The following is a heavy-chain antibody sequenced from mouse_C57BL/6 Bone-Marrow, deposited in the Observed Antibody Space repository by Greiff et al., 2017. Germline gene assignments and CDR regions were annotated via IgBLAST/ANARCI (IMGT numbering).Heavy chain of an antibody. CDR2: IRNKANGYTT. Sequence: EVQLLESGGGLVQPGGSLSLSCAASGFTFTDYYMSWVRQPPGKALEWLGFIRNKANGYTTEYSASVKGRFTISRDNSQSILYLQMIALRAEDSAAYYCARYGSWDDAKDNGGQGTSVTVTS. V-gene: IGHV7-3*01. J-gene: IGHJ4*01. D-gene: IGHD4-1*01. CDR1: GFTFTDYY. CDR3: ARYGSWDDAKDN.